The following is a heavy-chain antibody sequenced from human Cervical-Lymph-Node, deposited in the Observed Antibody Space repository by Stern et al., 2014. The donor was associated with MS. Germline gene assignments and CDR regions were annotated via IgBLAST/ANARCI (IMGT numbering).Heavy chain of an antibody. J-gene: IGHJ6*02. V-gene: IGHV2-70*15. CDR2: IDWDDDK. Sequence: QITLKESGPALVRPTQTLTLTCTFSGFSLNTPGMCVTWIRQPPGKALEWLARIDWDDDKYYSTSLKPRLTVSKDTSKNQVVLRMTNMDPVDTATYYCARLEVPTSPGFHYYYYAMDVWGQGTTVTVSS. CDR3: ARLEVPTSPGFHYYYYAMDV. CDR1: GFSLNTPGMC. D-gene: IGHD2-2*01.